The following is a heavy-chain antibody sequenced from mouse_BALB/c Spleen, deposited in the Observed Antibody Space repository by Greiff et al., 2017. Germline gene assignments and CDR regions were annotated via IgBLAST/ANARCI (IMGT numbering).Heavy chain of an antibody. CDR1: GFTFNTNA. J-gene: IGHJ1*01. CDR3: VRDDWYFDV. CDR2: IRSKSNNYAT. V-gene: IGHV10S3*01. Sequence: DAGGGLVQPKGSLKLSCAASGFTFNTNAMNWVRQAPGKGLEWVARIRSKSNNYATYYADSVKDRFTISRDDSQSMLYLQMNNLKTEDTAMYYCVRDDWYFDVWGAGTTVTVSS.